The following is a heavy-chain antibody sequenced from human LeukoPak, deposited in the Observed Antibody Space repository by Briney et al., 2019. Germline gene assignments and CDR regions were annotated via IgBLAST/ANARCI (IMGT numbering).Heavy chain of an antibody. CDR2: IGSSGGST. D-gene: IGHD5-24*01. V-gene: IGHV3-23*01. J-gene: IGHJ3*01. Sequence: GGSLRLSCAASGFTFSSAAMTWVCQAPGKGLEWVSLIGSSGGSTYYADSVKGRFTISRDNSKNTLSLQMNSLRVEDTAIYYCAKDIQLSTWGLGTMVTVSS. CDR1: GFTFSSAA. CDR3: AKDIQLST.